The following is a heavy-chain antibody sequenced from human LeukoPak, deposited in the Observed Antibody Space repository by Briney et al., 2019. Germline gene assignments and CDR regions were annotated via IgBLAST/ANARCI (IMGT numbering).Heavy chain of an antibody. D-gene: IGHD3-10*01. CDR3: ARDPRYGSGSYLAFDI. J-gene: IGHJ3*02. CDR1: GFTFSSYW. Sequence: GGSLRLSCAASGFTFSSYWMSWVRQAPGKGLEWVANIKQDGSEKYYVDSVKGRFTISRDNAKNSLYLQMNSLRAEDTAVYYCARDPRYGSGSYLAFDIWGQGTMVTVSS. CDR2: IKQDGSEK. V-gene: IGHV3-7*01.